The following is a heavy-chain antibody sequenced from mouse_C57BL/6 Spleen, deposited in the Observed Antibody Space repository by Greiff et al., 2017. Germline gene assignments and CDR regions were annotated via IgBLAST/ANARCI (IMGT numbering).Heavy chain of an antibody. J-gene: IGHJ2*01. Sequence: EVQLQQSGAELVKPGASVKLSCTASGFNIKDYYMHWVKQRTEQGLEWIGRIDPEDGETKYAPKFPGKATITADTSSNTAYLQLSSLTSEDTAVYYCAPGSSYGDYWGQGTTLTVSS. D-gene: IGHD1-1*01. CDR3: APGSSYGDY. CDR1: GFNIKDYY. V-gene: IGHV14-2*01. CDR2: IDPEDGET.